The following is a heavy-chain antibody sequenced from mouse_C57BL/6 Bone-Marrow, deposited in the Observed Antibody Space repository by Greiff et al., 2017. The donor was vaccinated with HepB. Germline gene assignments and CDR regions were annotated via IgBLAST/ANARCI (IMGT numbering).Heavy chain of an antibody. Sequence: QVQLQQSGAELVRPGASVKLSCKASGYTFTDYYINWVKQRPGQGLEWIARIYPGSGNTYYNEKFKGKATLTAEKSSSTAYMQLSSLTSEDSAVYFCARHDYDGAFAYWGQGTLVTVSA. V-gene: IGHV1-76*01. CDR3: ARHDYDGAFAY. CDR2: IYPGSGNT. CDR1: GYTFTDYY. J-gene: IGHJ3*01. D-gene: IGHD2-4*01.